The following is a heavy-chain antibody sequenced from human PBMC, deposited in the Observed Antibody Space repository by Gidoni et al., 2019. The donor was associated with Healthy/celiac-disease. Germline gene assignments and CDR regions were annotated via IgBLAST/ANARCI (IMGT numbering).Heavy chain of an antibody. CDR2: ISSNGGST. D-gene: IGHD5-12*01. CDR3: VKTSVATRGNYYYYGMDV. J-gene: IGHJ6*02. V-gene: IGHV3-64D*08. CDR1: GCTFSSSA. Sequence: EVQLVESGGGLVQPGGCLRLSCSASGCTFSSSAMHWVRQCPGKGLEYVSAISSNGGSTYYADSVKGRFTISRDNSKNTLYLQMSSLRAEDTAVYYCVKTSVATRGNYYYYGMDVWGQGTTVTVSS.